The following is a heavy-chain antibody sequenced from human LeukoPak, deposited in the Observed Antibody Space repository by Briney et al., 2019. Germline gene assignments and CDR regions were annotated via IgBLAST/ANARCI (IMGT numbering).Heavy chain of an antibody. D-gene: IGHD2-21*02. J-gene: IGHJ4*02. CDR1: GGSFSGYY. CDR3: AKPHCSGDCYGPDY. CDR2: ISGSGGST. Sequence: ETLSLTCAVYGGSFSGYYWSWIRQPPGKGLEWVSAISGSGGSTYYADSVKGRFTISRDNSKNTLYLQMNSLRAEDTAVYYCAKPHCSGDCYGPDYWGQGTLVTVSS. V-gene: IGHV3-23*01.